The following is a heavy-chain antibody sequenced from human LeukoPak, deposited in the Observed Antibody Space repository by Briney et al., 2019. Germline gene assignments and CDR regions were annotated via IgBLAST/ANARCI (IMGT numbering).Heavy chain of an antibody. CDR1: GFPFSTYG. V-gene: IGHV3-66*01. CDR2: IYSGGST. D-gene: IGHD3-10*01. Sequence: GGSLRLSCAASGFPFSTYGMSWVRQAPGKGLEWVSAIYSGGSTYYADSVKGRFTISRDNSKNTLYLQMNSLRAEDTAVYYCARDRGLLWPAAWGQGTLVTVSS. CDR3: ARDRGLLWPAA. J-gene: IGHJ5*02.